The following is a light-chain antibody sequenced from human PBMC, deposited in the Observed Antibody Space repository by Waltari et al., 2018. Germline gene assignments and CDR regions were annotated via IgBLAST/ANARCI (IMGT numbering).Light chain of an antibody. V-gene: IGKV3-20*01. J-gene: IGKJ2*01. Sequence: EVLLTQSPGTLSLSPGERATLSCRASQCVTSDHLAWYQQIPGQATRLLIYDASRRATGIPDRFSGSGCETGFTLTISRLEPEDCAVCYGHQYGSSPVTFGQGTKLEIK. CDR1: QCVTSDH. CDR2: DAS. CDR3: HQYGSSPVT.